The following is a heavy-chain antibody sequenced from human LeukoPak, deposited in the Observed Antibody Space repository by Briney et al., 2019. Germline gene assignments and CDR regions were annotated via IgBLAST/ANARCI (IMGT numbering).Heavy chain of an antibody. CDR2: IYYSGST. D-gene: IGHD1-26*01. CDR3: ARAGGSYYSYFDY. CDR1: GGSISSSSYY. J-gene: IGHJ4*02. Sequence: PSETLSLTCTVSGGSISSSSYYWGWIRQPPGKGLEWIGSIYYSGSTYYNPSLKSRVTISVDTSKNQFSLKLSSVTAADTAVYYCARAGGSYYSYFDYWGQGTLVTVSS. V-gene: IGHV4-39*07.